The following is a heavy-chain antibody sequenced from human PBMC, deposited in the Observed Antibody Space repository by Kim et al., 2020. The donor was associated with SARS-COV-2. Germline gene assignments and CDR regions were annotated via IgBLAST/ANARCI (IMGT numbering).Heavy chain of an antibody. V-gene: IGHV4-34*01. CDR1: GGSFSGYY. J-gene: IGHJ6*01. Sequence: SETLSLTCAVYGGSFSGYYWSWIRQPPGKGLEWIGEINHSGSTNYNPSLKSRVTISVDTTKNQFPLKLSSVTAADTAVYYCARGRGIAAAGILLYYYY. CDR3: ARGRGIAAAGILLYYYY. CDR2: INHSGST. D-gene: IGHD6-13*01.